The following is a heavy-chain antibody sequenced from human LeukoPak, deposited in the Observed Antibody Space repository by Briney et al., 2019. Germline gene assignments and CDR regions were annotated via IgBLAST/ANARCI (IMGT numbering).Heavy chain of an antibody. Sequence: PGGSLRLSCAASGFTFSSYWMHWVRQAPGKGLVWVSRINSDGSSTSYADSVKGRFTISRDNAKNTLYLQMNSLRAEDTAVHYCARGTQQWLAQNQFDYWGQGTLVTVSS. J-gene: IGHJ4*02. CDR2: INSDGSST. CDR1: GFTFSSYW. CDR3: ARGTQQWLAQNQFDY. D-gene: IGHD6-19*01. V-gene: IGHV3-74*01.